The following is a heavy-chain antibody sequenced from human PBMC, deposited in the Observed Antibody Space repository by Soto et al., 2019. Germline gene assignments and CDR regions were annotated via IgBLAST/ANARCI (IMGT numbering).Heavy chain of an antibody. CDR2: ICWDDDK. Sequence: SGPTLVNPTQTLTLTCTFSGFSLASSGMCVSWIRQPPGEALEWLAFICWDDDKYYSTSLKTRLTISNDTSKNQVVLTMTNVDPVDTATYYCARTSGWYREHYFGFWGQATMVTVSS. D-gene: IGHD6-19*01. V-gene: IGHV2-70*01. J-gene: IGHJ4*02. CDR3: ARTSGWYREHYFGF. CDR1: GFSLASSGMC.